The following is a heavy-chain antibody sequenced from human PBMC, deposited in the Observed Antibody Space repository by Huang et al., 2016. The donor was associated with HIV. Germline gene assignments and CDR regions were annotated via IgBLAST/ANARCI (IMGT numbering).Heavy chain of an antibody. CDR1: GDSLSGFF. D-gene: IGHD2-2*01. J-gene: IGHJ5*02. V-gene: IGHV4-34*01. CDR2: ITQSGRT. CDR3: ARGRGTSWSFFDT. Sequence: QVRLDQWGAGLLKPSETLTLTCAVYGDSLSGFFWSWIRQSPWRGLEWIGEITQSGRTNYNPSLKSRLTIAIDTSKKQFSLKLKSVTADDTSTYYCARGRGTSWSFFDTWGQGSFVTVSS.